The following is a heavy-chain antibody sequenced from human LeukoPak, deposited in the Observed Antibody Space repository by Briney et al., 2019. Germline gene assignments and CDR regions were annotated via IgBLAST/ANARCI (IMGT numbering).Heavy chain of an antibody. Sequence: SETLSLTRAVYGGSFSGYNWSWIRQPPGKGLEWIGEINHSGSTNYNPSLKSRVTISVDTSKNQFSLKLSSVTAADTAVYYCATWVVSPFDYWGQGTLVTVSS. CDR3: ATWVVSPFDY. J-gene: IGHJ4*02. V-gene: IGHV4-34*01. CDR1: GGSFSGYN. CDR2: INHSGST. D-gene: IGHD6-19*01.